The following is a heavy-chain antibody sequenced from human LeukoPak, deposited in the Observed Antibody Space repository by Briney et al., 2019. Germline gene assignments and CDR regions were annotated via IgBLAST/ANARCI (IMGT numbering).Heavy chain of an antibody. CDR1: GGSISSGDYY. V-gene: IGHV4-39*07. D-gene: IGHD1-26*01. Sequence: SETLSLTCTVSGGSISSGDYYWSWIRQPPGKGLEWIGSIYHSGSTYYNPSLKSRVTISVDTSKNQFSLKLSSVTAADTAVYYCARGPSGRDYYYYMDVWGKGTTVTVSS. CDR3: ARGPSGRDYYYYMDV. J-gene: IGHJ6*03. CDR2: IYHSGST.